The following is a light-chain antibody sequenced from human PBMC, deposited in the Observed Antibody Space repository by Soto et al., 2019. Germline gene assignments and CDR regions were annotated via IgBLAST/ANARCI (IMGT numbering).Light chain of an antibody. Sequence: EIVMTQSPATLSVSPGERATLSCWASQSVSSNLAWYQQKPGQAPRLLIYGASTRATGIPARFSGSGSGTEFTLTISSLQSEDFAVYYCQQCNNWPLTFGQGTRVEIK. V-gene: IGKV3-15*01. CDR2: GAS. CDR1: QSVSSN. CDR3: QQCNNWPLT. J-gene: IGKJ1*01.